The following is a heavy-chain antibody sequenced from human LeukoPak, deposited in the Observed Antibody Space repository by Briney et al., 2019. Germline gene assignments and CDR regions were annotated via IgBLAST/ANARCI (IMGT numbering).Heavy chain of an antibody. D-gene: IGHD3-10*01. V-gene: IGHV3-30*04. CDR2: ISYDGSNK. J-gene: IGHJ4*02. CDR1: VFTFSSYA. CDR3: ARDGLAFGELLPLFDY. Sequence: GGSLRLSCAASVFTFSSYAMHWVRQAPGKGLEWVAVISYDGSNKYYADSVKGRFTISRDNSKNTLYLQMNSLRAEDRAVYYCARDGLAFGELLPLFDYWGQGTLVTVSS.